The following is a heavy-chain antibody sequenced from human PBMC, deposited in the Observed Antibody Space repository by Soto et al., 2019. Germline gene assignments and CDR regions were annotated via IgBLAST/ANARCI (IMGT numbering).Heavy chain of an antibody. CDR2: IYYSGST. J-gene: IGHJ6*02. Sequence: PSETLSLTCTVSGRSISSVNYYWSWIRQPPGKGLEWIGYIYYSGSTYYNPSLRSRVTISVDTSKNQFSLKLSSVTAADTAVYYCARDLGRGSKFGVVKNYYYYGMDVWGQGTTVTVSS. CDR1: GRSISSVNYY. V-gene: IGHV4-30-4*01. CDR3: ARDLGRGSKFGVVKNYYYYGMDV. D-gene: IGHD3-3*01.